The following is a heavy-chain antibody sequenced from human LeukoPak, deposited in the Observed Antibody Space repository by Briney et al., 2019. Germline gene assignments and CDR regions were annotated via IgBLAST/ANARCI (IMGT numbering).Heavy chain of an antibody. CDR3: ARGRLLWFGVNWFDP. D-gene: IGHD3-10*01. V-gene: IGHV4-31*03. J-gene: IGHJ5*02. CDR1: GGTLSSGGYY. Sequence: PPETLSLTCTVSGGTLSSGGYYWSWIRQHPGKGLEWIGYIYYSGSTYYNPSLKSRVTISVDTSKNQFSLKLSSVTAADTAVYYCARGRLLWFGVNWFDPWGQGTLVTVSS. CDR2: IYYSGST.